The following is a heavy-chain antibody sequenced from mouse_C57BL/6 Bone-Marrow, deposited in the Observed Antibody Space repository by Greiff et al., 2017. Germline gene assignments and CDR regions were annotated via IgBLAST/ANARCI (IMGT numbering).Heavy chain of an antibody. V-gene: IGHV1-81*01. CDR3: ASPYDYGSSYYYAMDY. J-gene: IGHJ4*01. CDR1: GYTFTSYG. Sequence: VQLQQSGAELARPGASVKLSCKASGYTFTSYGISWVKQRTGQGLEWIGEIYPRSGNTYYNEKFKGKATLTADKSSSTAYMELRSLTSEDSAVYFCASPYDYGSSYYYAMDYWGQGTSVTVSS. D-gene: IGHD1-1*01. CDR2: IYPRSGNT.